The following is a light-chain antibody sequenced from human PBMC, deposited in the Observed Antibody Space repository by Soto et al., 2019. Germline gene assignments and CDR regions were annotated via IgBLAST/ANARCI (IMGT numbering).Light chain of an antibody. Sequence: QSALTQPRSVSGSPGQSVSISCTGTSSDVGVYNYVSWYQQHPGKAPKVMIYDVSKRPSGVPDRFSGSKSGNTASLTISGLQSEDEADYYCCSYAGRYTYVFGTGTKLT. CDR2: DVS. CDR1: SSDVGVYNY. V-gene: IGLV2-11*01. CDR3: CSYAGRYTYV. J-gene: IGLJ1*01.